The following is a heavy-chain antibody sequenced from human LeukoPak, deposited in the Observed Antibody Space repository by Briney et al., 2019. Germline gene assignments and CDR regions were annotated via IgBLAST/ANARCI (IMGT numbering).Heavy chain of an antibody. V-gene: IGHV1-18*01. Sequence: ASVKVSCKASGYTFTSYGISWVRQAPGQGLEWMGWISAYNGNTNYAQKLQGRVTMTTDKSTSTAYMELSSLRSEDTAVYYCARDLGWELPYYYYYMDVWGKGTTVTVSS. CDR3: ARDLGWELPYYYYYMDV. CDR1: GYTFTSYG. D-gene: IGHD1-26*01. CDR2: ISAYNGNT. J-gene: IGHJ6*03.